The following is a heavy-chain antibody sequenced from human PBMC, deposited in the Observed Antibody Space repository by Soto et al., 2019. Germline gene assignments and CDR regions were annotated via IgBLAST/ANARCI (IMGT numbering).Heavy chain of an antibody. CDR1: GGSISSGGYY. CDR3: ARTRYYDSSGPDY. D-gene: IGHD3-22*01. V-gene: IGHV4-31*03. J-gene: IGHJ4*02. Sequence: LSLTCTVSGGSISSGGYYWSWIRQHPGKGLEWIGYIYYSGSTYYNPSLKSRVTISVDTSKNQFSLKLSSVTAADTAVYYCARTRYYDSSGPDYWGQGTLVTVSS. CDR2: IYYSGST.